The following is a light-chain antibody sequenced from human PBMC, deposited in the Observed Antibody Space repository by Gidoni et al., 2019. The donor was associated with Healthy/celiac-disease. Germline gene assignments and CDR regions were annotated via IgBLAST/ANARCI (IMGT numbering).Light chain of an antibody. CDR3: QQYNNWPPYT. J-gene: IGKJ2*01. CDR1: QWVSST. CDR2: GAS. Sequence: EIVMPPSPATLSVSPGERATLSCRDSQWVSSTLAWYQQKPGQAPRLLIYGASTRATGIPARFSGSGSGTEFTLTISSLQSEDFAVYYCQQYNNWPPYTFGQGTKLEIK. V-gene: IGKV3-15*01.